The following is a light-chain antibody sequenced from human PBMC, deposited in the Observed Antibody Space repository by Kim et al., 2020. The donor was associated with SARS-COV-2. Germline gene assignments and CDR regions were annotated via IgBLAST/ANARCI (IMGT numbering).Light chain of an antibody. Sequence: SVPPGKTASITCSGEKMEDQYACWYQQKPGQSPVLVIYQDTKRPSGIPERFSGSNSGNTATLTISGTQTMDEADYYCQAWDSGTAVFGGGTQLTVL. CDR2: QDT. CDR3: QAWDSGTAV. CDR1: KMEDQY. V-gene: IGLV3-1*01. J-gene: IGLJ3*02.